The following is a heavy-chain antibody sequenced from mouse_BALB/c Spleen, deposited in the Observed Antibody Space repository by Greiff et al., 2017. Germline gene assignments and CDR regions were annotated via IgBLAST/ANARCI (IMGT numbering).Heavy chain of an antibody. J-gene: IGHJ3*01. CDR1: GFTFSSYY. V-gene: IGHV5-6-2*01. CDR2: INSNGGST. Sequence: EVKLVESGGGLVKLGGSLKLSCAASGFTFSSYYMSWVRQTPEKRLELVAAINSNGGSTYYPDTVKGRFTISRDNAKNTLYLQMSSLKSEDTALYYCAINGDGNYVWFAYWGQGTLGTVAA. CDR3: AINGDGNYVWFAY. D-gene: IGHD2-1*01.